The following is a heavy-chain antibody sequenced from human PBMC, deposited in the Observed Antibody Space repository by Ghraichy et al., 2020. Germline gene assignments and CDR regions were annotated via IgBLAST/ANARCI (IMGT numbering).Heavy chain of an antibody. D-gene: IGHD3-9*01. CDR1: GFTFSDYY. Sequence: GGSLRLSCAASGFTFSDYYMSWIRQAPGKGLEWVSYISSSSSYTNYADSVKGRFTISRDNAKNSLYLQMNSLRAEDTAVYYCARDYPTYDILTGYYPNYGMDVWGQGTTVTVSS. V-gene: IGHV3-11*06. J-gene: IGHJ6*02. CDR2: ISSSSSYT. CDR3: ARDYPTYDILTGYYPNYGMDV.